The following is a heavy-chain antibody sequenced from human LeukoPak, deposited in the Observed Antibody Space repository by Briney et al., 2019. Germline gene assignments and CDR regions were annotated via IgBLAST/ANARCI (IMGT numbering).Heavy chain of an antibody. CDR2: IYPGDSDT. V-gene: IGHV5-51*01. J-gene: IGHJ3*02. Sequence: GESLKISCKGSGYSFTSYWIGWVRQMPGKGLEWVGIIYPGDSDTRYSPSFQGQVTISADTSISTAYLQWSSLKASDTAMYYCARSCSSSWGAFDIWGQGTMVTVSS. D-gene: IGHD6-13*01. CDR1: GYSFTSYW. CDR3: ARSCSSSWGAFDI.